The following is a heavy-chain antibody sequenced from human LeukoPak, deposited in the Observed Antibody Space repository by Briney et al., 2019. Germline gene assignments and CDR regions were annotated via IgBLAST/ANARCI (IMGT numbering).Heavy chain of an antibody. CDR2: MSWNSGSI. D-gene: IGHD1-26*01. Sequence: GGSLRLSCKASGFTFSSYWMHWVRQAPGKGLEWVSGMSWNSGSIGYADSVKGRFTISRDNAKNSLYLQMNSLRAEDTALYYCARFSVGATGGFAAFDIWGQGTMVTVSS. V-gene: IGHV3-9*01. J-gene: IGHJ3*02. CDR1: GFTFSSYW. CDR3: ARFSVGATGGFAAFDI.